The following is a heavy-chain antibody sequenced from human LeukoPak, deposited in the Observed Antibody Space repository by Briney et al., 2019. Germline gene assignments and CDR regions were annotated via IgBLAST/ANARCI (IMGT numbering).Heavy chain of an antibody. D-gene: IGHD5-24*01. Sequence: ASVKVSCKASGYTFTSYDISWVRQAPGQGLEWMGWISAYNGNTNYAQKLQGKVTMTTDTSTSTAYMELRSLRSDDTAVYYCARVRWLRRPDAFDIWGQGTMVTVSS. V-gene: IGHV1-18*01. CDR2: ISAYNGNT. CDR3: ARVRWLRRPDAFDI. CDR1: GYTFTSYD. J-gene: IGHJ3*02.